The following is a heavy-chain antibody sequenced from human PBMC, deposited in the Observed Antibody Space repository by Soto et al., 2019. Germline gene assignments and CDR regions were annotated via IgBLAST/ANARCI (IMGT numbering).Heavy chain of an antibody. CDR2: IIPIFGTA. CDR1: GGTFSSYA. D-gene: IGHD2-21*02. Sequence: QVQLVQSGAEVKEPGSSVKVSCKASGGTFSSYAISWVRQAPGQGLEWMGGIIPIFGTANYAQKFQGRVTITADEATSTAYMELSSLRSEDTAVYYCARGGGAYCGGDCLPDFDYWGQGTLVTVSS. V-gene: IGHV1-69*01. J-gene: IGHJ4*02. CDR3: ARGGGAYCGGDCLPDFDY.